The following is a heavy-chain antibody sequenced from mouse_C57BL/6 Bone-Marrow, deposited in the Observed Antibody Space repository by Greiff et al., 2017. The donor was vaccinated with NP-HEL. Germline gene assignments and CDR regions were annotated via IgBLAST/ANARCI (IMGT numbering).Heavy chain of an antibody. CDR3: ARRLVYYAMDY. Sequence: EVKLLESGGGLVQPGGSLKLSCAASGFNINSYCMSWVRRTPGKGLEWIGEINPDSSTKNYAPTLKDKFIISTDKAKNTLYLKISKVRSEDTALYYCARRLVYYAMDYWGQGTSVTVSS. CDR1: GFNINSYC. V-gene: IGHV4-1*01. J-gene: IGHJ4*01. D-gene: IGHD3-3*01. CDR2: INPDSSTK.